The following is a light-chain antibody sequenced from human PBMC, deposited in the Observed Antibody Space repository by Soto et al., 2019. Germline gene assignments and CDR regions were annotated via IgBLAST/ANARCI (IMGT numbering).Light chain of an antibody. Sequence: DIQMTQSPSSVSASVGDRVTLTCRASQDISSWLAWYQQKPGKAPNLLIYTASSLQSGVPSRFSGSGSGTEFTLTITRLQPEYFATYYCQQANRFPWTFGQGTKVEIK. CDR3: QQANRFPWT. CDR1: QDISSW. V-gene: IGKV1-12*01. J-gene: IGKJ1*01. CDR2: TAS.